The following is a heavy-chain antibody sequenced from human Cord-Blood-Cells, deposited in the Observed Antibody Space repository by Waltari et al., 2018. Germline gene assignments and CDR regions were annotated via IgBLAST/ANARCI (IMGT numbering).Heavy chain of an antibody. CDR2: IYYSGST. D-gene: IGHD2-8*01. CDR1: GGSISSGGYY. J-gene: IGHJ3*02. CDR3: AREGTEGVSPDAFDI. Sequence: QVQLQESGPGLVKPSQTLSLTCTVSGGSISSGGYYWSWIRQHPGKGLEWIGYIYYSGSTYYNPSLKSRVTISVDTSKNQFSLKLSSVTAADTAVYYCAREGTEGVSPDAFDIWGQGTMVTVSS. V-gene: IGHV4-31*03.